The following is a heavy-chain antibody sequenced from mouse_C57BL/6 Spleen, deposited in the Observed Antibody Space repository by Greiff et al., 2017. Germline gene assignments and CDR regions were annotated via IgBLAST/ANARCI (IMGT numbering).Heavy chain of an antibody. CDR1: GYTFTSYW. CDR2: IHPNSGST. CDR3: ARSSYYYGSPYYFDY. V-gene: IGHV1-64*01. J-gene: IGHJ2*01. D-gene: IGHD1-1*01. Sequence: QVQLQQPGAELVKPGASVKLSCKASGYTFTSYWMHWVKQRPGQGLEWIGMIHPNSGSTNYNEKFKSKATLTVDKSSSTAYMQLSSLTSEDSAVYYCARSSYYYGSPYYFDYWGQGTTLTVSS.